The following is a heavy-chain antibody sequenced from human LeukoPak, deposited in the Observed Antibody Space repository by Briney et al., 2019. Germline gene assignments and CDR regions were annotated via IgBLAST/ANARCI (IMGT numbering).Heavy chain of an antibody. CDR2: IYSGGST. CDR3: ARRYYDSSGYNSVDY. J-gene: IGHJ4*02. V-gene: IGHV3-53*01. D-gene: IGHD3-22*01. CDR1: GFTVSSNY. Sequence: GGSLRVSCAASGFTVSSNYMNWVRQASGKGLEWVSVIYSGGSTYYADSVKGRFTISRDNSKNTLYLQMNSLRAEDTAVYYCARRYYDSSGYNSVDYWGQGTLVTVSS.